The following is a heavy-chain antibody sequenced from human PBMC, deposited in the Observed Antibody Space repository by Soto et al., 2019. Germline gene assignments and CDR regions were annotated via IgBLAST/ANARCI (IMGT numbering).Heavy chain of an antibody. Sequence: ASVKVSCTASGYTFTSYGISWVRQAPGQGLEWMGWISAYNGNTNYAQKLQGRVTMTTDTSTSTAYMELRSLRAEDTAVYYCARDYSSSGGMDVWGQGTTVTVSS. J-gene: IGHJ6*02. D-gene: IGHD6-6*01. CDR2: ISAYNGNT. V-gene: IGHV1-18*01. CDR1: GYTFTSYG. CDR3: ARDYSSSGGMDV.